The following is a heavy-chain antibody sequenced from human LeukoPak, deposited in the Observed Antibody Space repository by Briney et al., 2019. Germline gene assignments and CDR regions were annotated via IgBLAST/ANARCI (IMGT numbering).Heavy chain of an antibody. CDR2: ISWNSGSI. Sequence: PGGSLRLSCAASGFTFDDYAIHWVRQAPGKGLEWVSGISWNSGSIGYADSVKGRFTISRDNAKNSLYLQMNSLRAEDTALYYCAKDRSSGWYGYFDYWGQGTLVTVSS. J-gene: IGHJ4*02. CDR3: AKDRSSGWYGYFDY. D-gene: IGHD6-19*01. CDR1: GFTFDDYA. V-gene: IGHV3-9*01.